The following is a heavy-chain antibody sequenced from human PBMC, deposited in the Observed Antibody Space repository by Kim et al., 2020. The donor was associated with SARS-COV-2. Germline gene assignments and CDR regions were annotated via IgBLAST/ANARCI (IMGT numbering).Heavy chain of an antibody. CDR3: ARGEQQLGYNWFDP. Sequence: GGSLRLSCAASGFTFSSYDMHWVRQATGKGLEWVSAIGTAGDTYYPGSVKGRFTISRENAKNSLYLQMNSLRAGDTAVYYCARGEQQLGYNWFDPWGQGTLVTVSS. D-gene: IGHD6-13*01. CDR1: GFTFSSYD. V-gene: IGHV3-13*04. J-gene: IGHJ5*02. CDR2: IGTAGDT.